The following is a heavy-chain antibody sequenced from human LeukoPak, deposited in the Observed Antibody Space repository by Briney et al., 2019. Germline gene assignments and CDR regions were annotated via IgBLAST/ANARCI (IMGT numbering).Heavy chain of an antibody. CDR1: GGSISSYY. CDR2: IYYSGST. J-gene: IGHJ4*02. D-gene: IGHD1-7*01. CDR3: ARWEGTIHNFDN. Sequence: SETLSLTCTVSGGSISSYYWSWIRQPPGKGLEWIGYIYYSGSTYYNPSLKSRVTISLDTSKNQFSLKLSSVTAADTAVYYCARWEGTIHNFDNWGQGTLVTFFS. V-gene: IGHV4-59*04.